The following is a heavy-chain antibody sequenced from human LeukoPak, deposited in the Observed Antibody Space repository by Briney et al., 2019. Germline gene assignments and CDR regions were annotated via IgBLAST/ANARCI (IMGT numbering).Heavy chain of an antibody. D-gene: IGHD1-14*01. J-gene: IGHJ3*02. CDR1: AYTFTFYY. Sequence: ASVTVSCKASAYTFTFYYLHWVRQAPGQGLEWMGWIDPNNGDTKYAQKFQGRVTMTRDRSISTAYMELSRLTSDDTAVYYCARRSRNGLDAFDIWGQGTMVTVSS. CDR3: ARRSRNGLDAFDI. CDR2: IDPNNGDT. V-gene: IGHV1-2*02.